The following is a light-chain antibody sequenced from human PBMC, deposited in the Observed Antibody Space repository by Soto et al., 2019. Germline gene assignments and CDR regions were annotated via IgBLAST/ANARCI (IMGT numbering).Light chain of an antibody. J-gene: IGKJ4*01. Sequence: EIVMTQSPATLSVSPGERATLSCRASQSVSSNLAWYQQKPGQAPRLLIYGASTRATGIPARFSGSGSGTDFTLTISGLEPEDFAVYYCQQFSSYPLTFGGGTKVDIK. CDR3: QQFSSYPLT. CDR1: QSVSSN. V-gene: IGKV3-15*01. CDR2: GAS.